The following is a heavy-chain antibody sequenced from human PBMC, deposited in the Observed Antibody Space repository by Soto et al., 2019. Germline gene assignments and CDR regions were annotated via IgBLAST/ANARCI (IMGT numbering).Heavy chain of an antibody. D-gene: IGHD2-8*02. J-gene: IGHJ6*02. V-gene: IGHV3-30*18. CDR2: ISYDGSNE. CDR1: GFTFSSYG. CDR3: AKGDGGTPGGYYGMEV. Sequence: PGGSLRLSCAPSGFTFSSYGMHWIRQTPGKGLDWVAVISYDGSNEYCADSARSRFTISRDNSKNTLFLQMNSLRGENTAAYYFAKGDGGTPGGYYGMEVWGQGTTVTVSS.